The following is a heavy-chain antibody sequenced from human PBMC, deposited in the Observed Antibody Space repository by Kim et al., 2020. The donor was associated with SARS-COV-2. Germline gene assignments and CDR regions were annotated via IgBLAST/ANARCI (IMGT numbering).Heavy chain of an antibody. V-gene: IGHV3-30*02. CDR3: AKDRALSTNWFDP. Sequence: GQGRFTTTRDNSKNTLYWQMNSRRDEDTAVYYCAKDRALSTNWFDPWGQGTLVTVSS. D-gene: IGHD2-2*01. J-gene: IGHJ5*02.